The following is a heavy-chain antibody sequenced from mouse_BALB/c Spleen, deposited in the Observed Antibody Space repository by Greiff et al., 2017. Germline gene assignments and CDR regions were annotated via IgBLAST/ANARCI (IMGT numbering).Heavy chain of an antibody. D-gene: IGHD2-12*01. CDR3: ARFTTRDAMDY. V-gene: IGHV1-7*01. Sequence: QVQLKQSGAELAKPGASVKMSCKASGYTFTSYWMHWVKQRPGQGLEWIGYINPSTGYTEYNQKFKDKATLTADKSSSTAYMQLSSLTSEDSAVYYCARFTTRDAMDYWGQGTSVTVSS. J-gene: IGHJ4*01. CDR1: GYTFTSYW. CDR2: INPSTGYT.